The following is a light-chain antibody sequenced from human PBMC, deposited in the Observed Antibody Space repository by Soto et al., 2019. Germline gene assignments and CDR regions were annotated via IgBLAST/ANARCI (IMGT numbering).Light chain of an antibody. J-gene: IGLJ1*01. CDR1: ISDIGAYNF. Sequence: QPAPAQPASVYGSTGQSITISCTGTISDIGAYNFVSWYQQRPGKAPKLMIYEVFNRPSGVSDRFSGSTSGNTASLTISGLQTEHAADYYCSAFTSSSALYVFGTGTKVTV. V-gene: IGLV2-14*01. CDR3: SAFTSSSALYV. CDR2: EVF.